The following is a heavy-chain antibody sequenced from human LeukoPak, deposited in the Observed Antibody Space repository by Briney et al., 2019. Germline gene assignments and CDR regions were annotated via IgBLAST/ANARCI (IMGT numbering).Heavy chain of an antibody. Sequence: SETLSLTCTVSGGSISSYYWSWIRQPPGKGLEWIGYIYYSGSTNYNPSLKSRVTISVDTSKNQFSLKLGSVTAADTAVYYCARIARYCSSTSCPLDAFDIWGQGTMVTVSS. D-gene: IGHD2-2*01. CDR1: GGSISSYY. V-gene: IGHV4-59*12. CDR3: ARIARYCSSTSCPLDAFDI. J-gene: IGHJ3*02. CDR2: IYYSGST.